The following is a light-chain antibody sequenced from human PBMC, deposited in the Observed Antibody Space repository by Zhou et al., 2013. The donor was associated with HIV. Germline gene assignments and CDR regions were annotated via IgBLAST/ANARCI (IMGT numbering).Light chain of an antibody. V-gene: IGKV3D-20*02. Sequence: EIVLTQSPGTLSLSPGERATLSCRASQSVSSSYLAWYQQKPGQAPRLLIYDASKRATGIPARFTGSGSGTDFSLTISSLEPEDFAVYYCQQRSNWLFTFGPGTKVDIK. CDR2: DAS. CDR1: QSVSSSY. CDR3: QQRSNWLFT. J-gene: IGKJ3*01.